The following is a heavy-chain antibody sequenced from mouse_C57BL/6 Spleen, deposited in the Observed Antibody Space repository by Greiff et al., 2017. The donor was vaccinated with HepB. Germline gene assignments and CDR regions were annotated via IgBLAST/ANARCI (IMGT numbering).Heavy chain of an antibody. J-gene: IGHJ4*01. V-gene: IGHV7-3*01. CDR2: IRNKANGYTT. D-gene: IGHD1-1*01. Sequence: EVQGVESGGGLVQPGGSLSLSCAASGFTFTDYYMSWVRQPPGKALEWLGFIRNKANGYTTEYSASVKGRFTISRDNSQSILYLQMNALRAEDSATYYCARALITTVVATRAMDYWGQGTSVTVSS. CDR3: ARALITTVVATRAMDY. CDR1: GFTFTDYY.